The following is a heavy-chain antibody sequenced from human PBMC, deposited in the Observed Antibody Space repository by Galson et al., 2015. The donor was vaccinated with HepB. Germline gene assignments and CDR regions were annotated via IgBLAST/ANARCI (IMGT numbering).Heavy chain of an antibody. CDR1: GGTFSSYT. D-gene: IGHD6-19*01. CDR3: ARDGVAGTGYFDY. CDR2: IIPILGIA. J-gene: IGHJ4*02. Sequence: SVKVSCKASGGTFSSYTISWVRQAPGQGLEWMGRIIPILGIANYAQKFQGRVTITADKSTSTAYMELSSLRSEDTAVYYCARDGVAGTGYFDYWGQGTLVTVSS. V-gene: IGHV1-69*04.